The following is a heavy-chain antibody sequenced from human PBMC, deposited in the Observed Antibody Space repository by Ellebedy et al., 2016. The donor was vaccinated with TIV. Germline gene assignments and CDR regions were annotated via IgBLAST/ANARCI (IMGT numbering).Heavy chain of an antibody. CDR3: TREGITMIVVGSLFDI. Sequence: GGSLRLSXTASGFTFGDYAMSWFRQAPGKGLEWVGFIRSKAYGGTTEYAASVKGRFTISRDDSKSIAYLQMNSLKTEDTAVYYCTREGITMIVVGSLFDIWGQGTMVTVSS. CDR1: GFTFGDYA. V-gene: IGHV3-49*03. J-gene: IGHJ3*02. CDR2: IRSKAYGGTT. D-gene: IGHD3-22*01.